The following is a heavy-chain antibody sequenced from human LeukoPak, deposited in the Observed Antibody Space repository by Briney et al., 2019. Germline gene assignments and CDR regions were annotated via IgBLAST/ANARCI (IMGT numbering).Heavy chain of an antibody. CDR1: GFTFGSYA. D-gene: IGHD3-16*01. Sequence: QPGGSLRLSCAASGFTFGSYAMSWVRQAPGKGLEWVSAISGSGGSTYYADSVKGRFTISRDNSKNTLYLQMNSLRAEDTAVYYCAKNPYDYVWGSYSDYWGQGTLVTASS. J-gene: IGHJ4*02. CDR3: AKNPYDYVWGSYSDY. CDR2: ISGSGGST. V-gene: IGHV3-23*01.